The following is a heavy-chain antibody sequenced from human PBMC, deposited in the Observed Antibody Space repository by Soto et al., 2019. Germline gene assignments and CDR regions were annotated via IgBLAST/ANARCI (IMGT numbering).Heavy chain of an antibody. CDR1: GGSVSSGSYY. CDR3: ARDDYYGSGSYYKALDGMDV. J-gene: IGHJ6*02. D-gene: IGHD3-10*01. Sequence: PSETLSLTCTVSGGSVSSGSYYWSWIRQPPGKGLEWIGYIYYSGSTNYNPSLKSRVTISVDTSKNQFSLKLSSVTAADTAVYYCARDDYYGSGSYYKALDGMDVWGQGTTVTVSS. CDR2: IYYSGST. V-gene: IGHV4-61*01.